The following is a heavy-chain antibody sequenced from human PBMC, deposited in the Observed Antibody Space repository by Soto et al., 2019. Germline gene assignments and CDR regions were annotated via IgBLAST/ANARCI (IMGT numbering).Heavy chain of an antibody. D-gene: IGHD6-13*01. V-gene: IGHV3-30*18. J-gene: IGHJ6*02. Sequence: PGGSLRLSCAASGFTFSSYGMHWVRQAPGKGLEWVAVISYDGSNKYYADSVKGRFTISRDNSKNTLYLQMNSLRAEDTAVYYCAKELAAAGKLGGMDVWGQGTTVTVSS. CDR3: AKELAAAGKLGGMDV. CDR2: ISYDGSNK. CDR1: GFTFSSYG.